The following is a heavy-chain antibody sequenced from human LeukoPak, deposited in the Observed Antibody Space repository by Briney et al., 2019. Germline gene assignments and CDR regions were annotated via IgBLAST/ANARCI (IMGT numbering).Heavy chain of an antibody. CDR2: ISGNNDNP. CDR1: GYTFSNFG. CDR3: ARDGTSTDDY. Sequence: ASVKVSCKASGYTFSNFGISWVRQAPGQGLDWMGWISGNNDNPNYGQNFQGRFTVTTDSSTSTAYMELRNLRSDDTAVYYCARDGTSTDDYWGQGTLVTVSS. J-gene: IGHJ4*02. D-gene: IGHD2-2*01. V-gene: IGHV1-18*01.